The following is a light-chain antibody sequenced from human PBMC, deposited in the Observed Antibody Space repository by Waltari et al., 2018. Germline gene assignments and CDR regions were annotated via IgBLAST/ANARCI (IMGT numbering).Light chain of an antibody. CDR2: KAS. V-gene: IGKV1-5*03. CDR3: QQYNSPFT. Sequence: DIQMTQSPSTLSASVGDRVTITCWASQSISSWLAWYQQKPGKAPKLLICKASSLESGVPSRFSGSGSGTEFTLTISSLQPDDFATYYCQQYNSPFTFGPGTKVDIK. J-gene: IGKJ3*01. CDR1: QSISSW.